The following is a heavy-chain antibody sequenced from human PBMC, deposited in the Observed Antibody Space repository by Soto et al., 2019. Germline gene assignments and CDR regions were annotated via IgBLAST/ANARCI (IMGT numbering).Heavy chain of an antibody. J-gene: IGHJ6*02. V-gene: IGHV4-38-2*01. Sequence: PSETLSLTCAVSGYSISSGYYWGWIRQPPGKGLEWIGSMYHSGSTYYNPSLKSRVTISVDTSKNQFSLKLSSVTAADTAVYYCARENTYYYYYGMDVWGQGTTVTVSS. CDR3: ARENTYYYYYGMDV. D-gene: IGHD3-16*01. CDR2: MYHSGST. CDR1: GYSISSGYY.